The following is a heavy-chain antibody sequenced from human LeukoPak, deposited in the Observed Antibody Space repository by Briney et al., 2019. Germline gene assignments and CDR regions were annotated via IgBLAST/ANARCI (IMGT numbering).Heavy chain of an antibody. V-gene: IGHV3-73*01. CDR1: GFTFSGSA. D-gene: IGHD1-20*01. Sequence: PGGSLRLSCAASGFTFSGSAMHWVRQASGKGLEWVGRIRNKANNYATAYAASLKGRFTISRDDSKNTAYLQMNSLKTEDTAVYYCTRPRVGYNWNAGEKADFDYWGQGTLVTISS. CDR3: TRPRVGYNWNAGEKADFDY. J-gene: IGHJ4*02. CDR2: IRNKANNYAT.